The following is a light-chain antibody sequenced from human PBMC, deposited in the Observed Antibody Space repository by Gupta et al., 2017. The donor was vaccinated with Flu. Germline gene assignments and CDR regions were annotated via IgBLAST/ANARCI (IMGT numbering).Light chain of an antibody. J-gene: IGKJ1*01. CDR1: QGIGEY. CDR2: GAS. V-gene: IGKV1-27*01. CDR3: LKYNTVPWT. Sequence: DIQMTQSPSSLSSSTGATVTITCRPGQGIGEYMAWYQQKPGRPPKLLIHGASTLQSGVPSRFSGGASGADFTLTIDSLQPDDVGTYYCLKYNTVPWTFGQGTKVEIK.